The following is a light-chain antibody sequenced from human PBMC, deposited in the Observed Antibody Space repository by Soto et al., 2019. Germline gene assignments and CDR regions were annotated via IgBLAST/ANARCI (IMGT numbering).Light chain of an antibody. CDR3: QQYNSYWT. J-gene: IGKJ1*01. Sequence: DIQMTQSPSTLSASVGDRVTITCRASQSISSWLAWYQQKPGKAPKLLIYKASSLESGVPSRFSGSGSGTVLTLTISSLQPDDFSTYYCQQYNSYWTFGQGTKVEIK. CDR2: KAS. CDR1: QSISSW. V-gene: IGKV1-5*03.